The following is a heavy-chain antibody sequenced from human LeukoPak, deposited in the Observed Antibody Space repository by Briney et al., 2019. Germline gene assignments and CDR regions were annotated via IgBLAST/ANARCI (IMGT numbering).Heavy chain of an antibody. J-gene: IGHJ4*02. CDR3: AKPPSYYHDYGDYFDY. D-gene: IGHD4-17*01. Sequence: GGSLRLSCAASGFTFNSYGMHWVRQAPGKGLEWVAFIRYDGSNKYYADSVKGRFTISRDNSKNTLYLQMNSLRAEDTAVYYCAKPPSYYHDYGDYFDYWGQGTLVSVSS. CDR2: IRYDGSNK. V-gene: IGHV3-30*02. CDR1: GFTFNSYG.